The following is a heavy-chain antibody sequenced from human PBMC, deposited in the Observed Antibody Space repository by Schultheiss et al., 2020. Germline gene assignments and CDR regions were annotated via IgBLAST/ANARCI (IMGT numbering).Heavy chain of an antibody. Sequence: GGSLRLSCAASGFTFSSYGMHWVRQAPGKGLEWVSVIYSGGSTYYADSVKGRFTISRDNSKNTLYLQMNSLRAEDTAVYYCAPGAEYSGYVGSDAFDIWGQGTMVTGSS. CDR2: IYSGGST. D-gene: IGHD5-12*01. V-gene: IGHV3-NL1*01. CDR3: APGAEYSGYVGSDAFDI. CDR1: GFTFSSYG. J-gene: IGHJ3*02.